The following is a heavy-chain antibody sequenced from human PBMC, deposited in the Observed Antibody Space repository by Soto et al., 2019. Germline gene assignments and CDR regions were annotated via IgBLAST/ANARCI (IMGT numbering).Heavy chain of an antibody. CDR2: MKGGGSVI. CDR1: GFPFSAYW. CDR3: ARYIGHPEGFDR. Sequence: GGSLRLSCSASGFPFSAYWMHWVRQGPGKGLVWVSRMKGGGSVITYADSVKGRFTISRDNAKNTLYLQMNSLRVEDTAMYYCARYIGHPEGFDRWGQGTLVTVSS. J-gene: IGHJ5*02. D-gene: IGHD5-18*01. V-gene: IGHV3-74*01.